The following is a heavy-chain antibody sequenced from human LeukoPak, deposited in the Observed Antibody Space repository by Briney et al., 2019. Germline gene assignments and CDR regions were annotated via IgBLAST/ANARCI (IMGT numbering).Heavy chain of an antibody. Sequence: ASVKVSCKASGYTFTSYYMHWVRQAPGQGLEWMGIINPSGGSTSYAQKFQGRVTMTRDTSTSTVYMELSSLRSEDTAVYYCARVAPPYYYDSGGYRGGAVDIWGQGTMVTVSS. CDR3: ARVAPPYYYDSGGYRGGAVDI. CDR2: INPSGGST. D-gene: IGHD3-22*01. V-gene: IGHV1-46*01. CDR1: GYTFTSYY. J-gene: IGHJ3*02.